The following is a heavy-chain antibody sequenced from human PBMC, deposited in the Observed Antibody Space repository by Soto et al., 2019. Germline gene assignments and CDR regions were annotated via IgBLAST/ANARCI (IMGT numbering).Heavy chain of an antibody. CDR3: ARIWGPYYYYGMDV. D-gene: IGHD7-27*01. CDR2: IFSNDEK. Sequence: SGPTLVNPTKTLTQTCTVSGFPLTTARMGVSWIRQPPGKALEWLAHIFSNDEKSYSTSLKGRLTISKDTSKSQVVLTMTNMDPVDTATYYCARIWGPYYYYGMDVWGQGT. J-gene: IGHJ6*02. V-gene: IGHV2-26*01. CDR1: GFPLTTARMG.